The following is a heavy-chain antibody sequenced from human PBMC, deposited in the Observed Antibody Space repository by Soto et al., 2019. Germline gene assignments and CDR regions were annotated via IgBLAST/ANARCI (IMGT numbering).Heavy chain of an antibody. CDR2: INHSGST. V-gene: IGHV4-34*01. J-gene: IGHJ4*02. CDR1: GGSFSGYY. Sequence: SETLSLTCAIYGGSFSGYYWSWLRQPPGKGLEWIGEINHSGSTNYNPSLKSRVTISADTSKNQFSLNLISVTAADTAVYYCARGRDAYKGGRSWGQGTLVTVSS. CDR3: ARGRDAYKGGRS. D-gene: IGHD1-1*01.